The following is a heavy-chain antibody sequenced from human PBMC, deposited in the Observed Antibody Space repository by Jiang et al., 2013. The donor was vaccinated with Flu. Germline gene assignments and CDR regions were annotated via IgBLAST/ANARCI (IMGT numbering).Heavy chain of an antibody. CDR3: AHRLAVAGNDAFDI. Sequence: PTQTLTLTCTFSGFSLSTSGVGVGWIRQPPGKALEWLALIYWNDDKRYSPSLKSRLTITKDTSKNQVVLTMTNMDPVDTATYYCAHRLAVAGNDAFDIWGQGTMVTVSS. D-gene: IGHD6-19*01. CDR2: IYWNDDK. J-gene: IGHJ3*02. V-gene: IGHV2-5*01. CDR1: GFSLSTSGVG.